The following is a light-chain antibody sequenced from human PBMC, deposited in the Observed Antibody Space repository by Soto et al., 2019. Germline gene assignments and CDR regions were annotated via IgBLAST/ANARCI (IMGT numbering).Light chain of an antibody. J-gene: IGLJ3*02. V-gene: IGLV2-14*01. Sequence: QYALTQPASVSGSPGQTITISCTGTSSDVGGYNSLSWYQQHPGKAPKVMIYEVSNRPSGVSNRFSGSKSGNTASLTISGLQAEEEADYFCSSYTTSGTPVFGGGTKLTVL. CDR3: SSYTTSGTPV. CDR1: SSDVGGYNS. CDR2: EVS.